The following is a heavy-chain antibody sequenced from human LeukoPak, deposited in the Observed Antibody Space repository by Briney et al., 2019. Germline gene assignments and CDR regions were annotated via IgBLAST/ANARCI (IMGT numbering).Heavy chain of an antibody. CDR3: ARDNTIFGVVSAGNYFDY. V-gene: IGHV1-69*04. Sequence: GASVKVSCKASGGTFSSYAISWVRQAPGQGLEWMGRIIPILGIANYAQKFQGRVTITADKSTSTAYMELSSLRSEDTAVYYCARDNTIFGVVSAGNYFDYWGQGTLVTVSS. CDR2: IIPILGIA. D-gene: IGHD3-3*01. J-gene: IGHJ4*02. CDR1: GGTFSSYA.